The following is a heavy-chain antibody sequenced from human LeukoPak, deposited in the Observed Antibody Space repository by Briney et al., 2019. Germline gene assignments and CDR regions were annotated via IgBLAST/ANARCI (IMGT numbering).Heavy chain of an antibody. V-gene: IGHV3-23*01. CDR2: ISHNGGGT. D-gene: IGHD3-10*01. CDR3: AKHGLWSFDY. J-gene: IGHJ4*02. Sequence: GGSLRLSCAASGFTFTDYAMSWVRQAPEKGLEWVSTISHNGGGTYYAESVKGRFTISRDNSKNTVYLQMNSLRAEDTAVYYCAKHGLWSFDYWGQGTLVTVSS. CDR1: GFTFTDYA.